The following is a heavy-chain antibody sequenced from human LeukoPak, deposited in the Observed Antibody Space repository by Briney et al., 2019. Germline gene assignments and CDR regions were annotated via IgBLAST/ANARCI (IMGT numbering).Heavy chain of an antibody. CDR1: GFPFGSYS. D-gene: IGHD3-3*01. Sequence: GGPLSLSCAASGFPFGSYSMNWVRRAPGKGLEWVYSFSSGGGNIYYADSVKGRFTISRDNSKNTLYLQMNSLRAEDTAVYYCARDPLLRFLEWLSPEAYYYYGMDVWGQGTTVTVSS. CDR3: ARDPLLRFLEWLSPEAYYYYGMDV. V-gene: IGHV3-21*01. CDR2: FSSGGGNI. J-gene: IGHJ6*02.